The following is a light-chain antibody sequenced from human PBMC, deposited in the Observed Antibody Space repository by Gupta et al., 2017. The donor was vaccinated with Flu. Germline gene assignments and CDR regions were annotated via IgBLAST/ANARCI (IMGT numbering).Light chain of an antibody. CDR1: SSDVGGYNY. Sequence: QSALTQPASVSGSPGQSITISCTGTSSDVGGYNYVSWYQQHPGKAPKLMIYEVSNRPSGVSNRFSGSKSGKTASLTISGLQAEDEADYYCSSSKSSSTRGVFGTGTNLTVL. V-gene: IGLV2-14*01. CDR2: EVS. J-gene: IGLJ1*01. CDR3: SSSKSSSTRGV.